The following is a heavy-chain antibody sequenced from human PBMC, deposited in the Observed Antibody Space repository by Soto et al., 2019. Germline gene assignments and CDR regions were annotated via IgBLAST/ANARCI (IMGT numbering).Heavy chain of an antibody. CDR3: AGRTLLYPAPKDV. D-gene: IGHD3-16*01. V-gene: IGHV3-21*01. CDR1: GFTFSSYS. Sequence: GGSLRLSCEASGFTFSSYSMNGVRQAPGKGLEWVSSISSSSYIYYADSVKGRFTISRDNAKNSLYLQMNSLRAEDTAVYYCAGRTLLYPAPKDVWGKGTTVTVSS. CDR2: ISSSSYI. J-gene: IGHJ6*04.